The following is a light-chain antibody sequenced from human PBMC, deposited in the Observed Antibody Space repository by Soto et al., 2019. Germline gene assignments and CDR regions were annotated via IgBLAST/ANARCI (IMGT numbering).Light chain of an antibody. CDR2: DAS. J-gene: IGKJ1*01. CDR1: QSVSSY. CDR3: QQRSNWPRT. V-gene: IGKV3-11*01. Sequence: EIVLTQSPATLSLSPGERATLSCRASQSVSSYLAWYQQKPGQAPRLLIYDASNRATGIPDRFSGSGSGTDFTLTISSLVPEDFAVYYCQQRSNWPRTFGQVTKVEIQ.